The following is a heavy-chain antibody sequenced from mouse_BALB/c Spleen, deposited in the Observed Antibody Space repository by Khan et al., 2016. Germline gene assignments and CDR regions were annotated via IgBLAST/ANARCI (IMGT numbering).Heavy chain of an antibody. J-gene: IGHJ2*01. CDR3: NAINYGNYIYFDY. D-gene: IGHD2-1*01. V-gene: IGHV14-4*02. CDR2: IDPESGDT. Sequence: VQLQQSGAELVRSGASVKLSCTASAFNIKDYYIHWVKQRPEQGLEWIGWIDPESGDTEYVPKFQGKATVTADTSSNTAYLQLSSLTSEDSAVDYCNAINYGNYIYFDYWGQGTTLTVSS. CDR1: AFNIKDYY.